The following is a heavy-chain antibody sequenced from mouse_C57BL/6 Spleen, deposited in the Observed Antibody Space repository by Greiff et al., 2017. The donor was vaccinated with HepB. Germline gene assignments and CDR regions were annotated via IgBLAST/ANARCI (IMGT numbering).Heavy chain of an antibody. CDR3: ARSLQDY. Sequence: QVQLQQPGAELVKPGASVKLSCKASGYTFTSYWMQWVKQRPGQGLEWIGEIDPSDSYTNYNQKFKGKATLTVDTSSSTAYMQLSSLTSEDTAVYYWARSLQDYWGQGTTLTVSS. CDR1: GYTFTSYW. J-gene: IGHJ2*01. V-gene: IGHV1-50*01. CDR2: IDPSDSYT.